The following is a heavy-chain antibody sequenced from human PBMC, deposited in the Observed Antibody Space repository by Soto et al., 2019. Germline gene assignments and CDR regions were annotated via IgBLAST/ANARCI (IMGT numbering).Heavy chain of an antibody. V-gene: IGHV4-34*01. CDR3: ARGHVRSYDILTGYYLYYYYGMDV. CDR2: INHSGST. D-gene: IGHD3-9*01. Sequence: QVQLQQWGAGLLKPSETLSLTCAVYGGSFSGYYWSWIRQPPGKGLEWIGEINHSGSTNYNPSLKSRVTRSVETSKNQFSLKLSSVTAADTAVYYCARGHVRSYDILTGYYLYYYYGMDVWGQGTTVTVSS. J-gene: IGHJ6*02. CDR1: GGSFSGYY.